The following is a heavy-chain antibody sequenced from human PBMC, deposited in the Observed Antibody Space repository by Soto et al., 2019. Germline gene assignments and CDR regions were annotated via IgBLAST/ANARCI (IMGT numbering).Heavy chain of an antibody. V-gene: IGHV4-59*01. Sequence: QLQLQESGPGLVKPSGTLSPPCPVPVGSIRSSYWAWFRRPPGKGLEWIGYIYYSGSTNYNPSLKSRVTISVDTSKNQFSLNLSSVTAADTAVYYCSRGAGRLEYWGQGTLVTVSA. CDR3: SRGAGRLEY. D-gene: IGHD1-1*01. J-gene: IGHJ4*02. CDR2: IYYSGST. CDR1: VGSIRSSY.